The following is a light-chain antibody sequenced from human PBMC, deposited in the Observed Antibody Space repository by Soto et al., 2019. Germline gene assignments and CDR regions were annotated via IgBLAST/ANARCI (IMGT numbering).Light chain of an antibody. CDR3: AAWDDSLSGWV. CDR2: RNN. CDR1: NSNIGSNS. Sequence: QSVLTQPPSASGTHGQRVAISCSGSNSNIGSNSVYWYQQLSGSAPKLLIQRNNQRPSGVPDRFSGSRSGTSASLAISGLRSEDEADYYCAAWDDSLSGWVFGGGTQLTVL. V-gene: IGLV1-47*01. J-gene: IGLJ3*02.